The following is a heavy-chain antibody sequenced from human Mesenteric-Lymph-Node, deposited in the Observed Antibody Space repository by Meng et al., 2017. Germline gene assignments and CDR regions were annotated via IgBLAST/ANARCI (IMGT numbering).Heavy chain of an antibody. CDR2: LRGSGGST. J-gene: IGHJ5*02. CDR3: AKDEDSSAWVSWFAP. D-gene: IGHD3-22*01. V-gene: IGHV3-23*01. CDR1: GFSFSSYA. Sequence: ETLSLTCAASGFSFSSYAMTWVRQAPGKGLAWVSSLRGSGGSTYYADSVKGRFTISRDNSKNTLYLQMNSLSADDTAVYYCAKDEDSSAWVSWFAPWGQGTLVTVSS.